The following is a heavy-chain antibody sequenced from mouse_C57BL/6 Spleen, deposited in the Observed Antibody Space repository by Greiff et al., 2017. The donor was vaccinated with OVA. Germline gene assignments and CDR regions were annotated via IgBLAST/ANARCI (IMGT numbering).Heavy chain of an antibody. Sequence: VQLQQSGAELVRPGASVKLSCTASGFNIKDDYMHWVKQRPEQGLEWIGWIDPENGDTEYASKFQGKATIPADTSSNTAYLQLSSLTSEDTAVYYCTSLSERFAYWGQGTLVTVSA. V-gene: IGHV14-4*01. CDR2: IDPENGDT. D-gene: IGHD6-5*01. CDR1: GFNIKDDY. CDR3: TSLSERFAY. J-gene: IGHJ3*01.